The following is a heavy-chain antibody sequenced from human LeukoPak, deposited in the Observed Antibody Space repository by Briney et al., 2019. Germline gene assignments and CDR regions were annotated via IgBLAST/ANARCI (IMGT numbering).Heavy chain of an antibody. D-gene: IGHD3-9*01. J-gene: IGHJ4*02. CDR1: GFTFSSYA. Sequence: GGSLRLSSAASGFTFSSYAMSWVRQAPGKGLEWVSAISGSGGSTYYADSVKGRFTISRDNSKNTLYLQMNSLRAEDTAVYYCAKVGYFDWLLTFDYWGQGTLVTVSS. CDR3: AKVGYFDWLLTFDY. V-gene: IGHV3-23*01. CDR2: ISGSGGST.